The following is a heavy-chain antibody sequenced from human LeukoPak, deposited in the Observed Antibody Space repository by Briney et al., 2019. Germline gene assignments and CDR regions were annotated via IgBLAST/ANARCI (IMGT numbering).Heavy chain of an antibody. Sequence: SETLSLTCTVSGGSISSSSYYWGWIRQPPGKGLEWNGSIYYSGSTYYNPSLKSRVTISVDTSKNQFSLKLSSVTAADTAVYYCARISAEDWFDPWGQGTLVTVSS. CDR1: GGSISSSSYY. D-gene: IGHD3-16*02. J-gene: IGHJ5*02. V-gene: IGHV4-39*01. CDR3: ARISAEDWFDP. CDR2: IYYSGST.